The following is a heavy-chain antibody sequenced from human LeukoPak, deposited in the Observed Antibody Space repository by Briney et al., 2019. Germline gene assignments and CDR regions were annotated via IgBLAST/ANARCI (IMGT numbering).Heavy chain of an antibody. D-gene: IGHD6-13*01. CDR2: ISGSGGST. J-gene: IGHJ3*02. Sequence: GGSLRLSCAASGFTFSSYAMSWVRQAPGKGLEWVSAISGSGGSTYYADSVKGRFTISRDNSKNTLYLQMSSLRDEDTAVYYCAKGVAAPGTAGITAFDIWGQGTQVSVSS. V-gene: IGHV3-23*01. CDR3: AKGVAAPGTAGITAFDI. CDR1: GFTFSSYA.